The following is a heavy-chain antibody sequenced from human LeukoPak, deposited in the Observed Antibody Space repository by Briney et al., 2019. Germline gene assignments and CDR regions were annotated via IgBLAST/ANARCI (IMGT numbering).Heavy chain of an antibody. J-gene: IGHJ3*02. Sequence: GASVKVSCKASGYTFTRYGINWVRQAPGQGLEWMGWISAYNANTDYAQKIQGRVTMTTDTFTSTAYMELRSLRSDDTAVYYCARDRLWGEDDAFDIWGQGTMVTVSS. CDR1: GYTFTRYG. V-gene: IGHV1-18*01. CDR3: ARDRLWGEDDAFDI. CDR2: ISAYNANT. D-gene: IGHD3-16*01.